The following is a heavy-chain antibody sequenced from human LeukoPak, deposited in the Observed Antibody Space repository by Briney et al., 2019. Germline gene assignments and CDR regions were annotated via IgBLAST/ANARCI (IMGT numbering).Heavy chain of an antibody. CDR2: TYYRSKWYN. J-gene: IGHJ3*02. D-gene: IGHD3-9*01. CDR3: ARWALRYFDWLEDAFDI. V-gene: IGHV6-1*01. CDR1: GDSVSHNSDA. Sequence: SQTLSLTCAISGDSVSHNSDAWNWIRQSPSRGLEWLGRTYYRSKWYNDYAVSVKSRITINPDTSKNQFSLQLNSVTPEDTAVYYCARWALRYFDWLEDAFDIWGQGTMVTVSS.